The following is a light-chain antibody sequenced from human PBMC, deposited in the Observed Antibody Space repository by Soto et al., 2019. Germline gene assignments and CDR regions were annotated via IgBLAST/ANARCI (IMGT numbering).Light chain of an antibody. CDR2: KAS. J-gene: IGKJ1*01. V-gene: IGKV1-5*03. CDR3: QQSWT. CDR1: QSISSW. Sequence: DIQMTQSPSTLSASVGDRVTITCRASQSISSWLAWYQQKPGKAPKLLFYKASSLESGVPSRFSGSGSGTEFTLIISSLQPDDFATYYCQQSWTFGQGTKVEIK.